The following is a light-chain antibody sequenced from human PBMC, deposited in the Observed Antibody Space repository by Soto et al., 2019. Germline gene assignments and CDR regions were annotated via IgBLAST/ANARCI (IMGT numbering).Light chain of an antibody. V-gene: IGLV2-23*01. J-gene: IGLJ1*01. Sequence: QSVLTQPASVSGSPGQSITISCTGTSSDVGRYNLVSWYQQHPGKAPKLMIYEGSKWPSGVSNRFSGSKSGNTASLTISGLQAEDEADYYCCSYAGNSSLVFGTGTKVTVL. CDR2: EGS. CDR3: CSYAGNSSLV. CDR1: SSDVGRYNL.